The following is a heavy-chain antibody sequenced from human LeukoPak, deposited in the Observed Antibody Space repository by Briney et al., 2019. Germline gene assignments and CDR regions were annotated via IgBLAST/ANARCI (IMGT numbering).Heavy chain of an antibody. CDR2: IYPGDSDT. D-gene: IGHD6-13*01. V-gene: IGHV5-51*01. CDR3: GRYCCIAAAGPDY. Sequence: GESLKISFQGSGYSFTSYWIGWVRQMPGKGLEWMEIIYPGDSDTRYSPSFQGQVTISADKSISTAYLQRSSPESSDTALYYCGRYCCIAAAGPDYWGQGTLVTVSS. J-gene: IGHJ4*02. CDR1: GYSFTSYW.